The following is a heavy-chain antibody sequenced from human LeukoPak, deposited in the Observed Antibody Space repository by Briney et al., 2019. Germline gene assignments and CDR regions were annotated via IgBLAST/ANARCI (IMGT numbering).Heavy chain of an antibody. CDR3: ARGRDRGYNWFDP. D-gene: IGHD2-15*01. J-gene: IGHJ5*02. Sequence: SETLSLTCAVYGGSFSGYYWSWIRQPPGKGLEWIGEINHSGSTNYNPSLKSRVTISVDTSKNQFSLKLSSVTAADTAVYYCARGRDRGYNWFDPWGQGTLVTVSS. CDR1: GGSFSGYY. CDR2: INHSGST. V-gene: IGHV4-34*01.